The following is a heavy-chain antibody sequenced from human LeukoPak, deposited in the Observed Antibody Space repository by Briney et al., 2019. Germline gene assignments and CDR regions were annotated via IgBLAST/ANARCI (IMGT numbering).Heavy chain of an antibody. Sequence: SETLSLTCTVSGGSISSYYWSWIRQPPGRGLEGIGYIYYSGSTNYNPSLKSRVTISVDTSKNQFSLKLSSVTAADTAVYYCARVTSTSDTFDYWGQGTLVTVSS. CDR1: GGSISSYY. V-gene: IGHV4-59*01. D-gene: IGHD2-2*01. J-gene: IGHJ4*02. CDR2: IYYSGST. CDR3: ARVTSTSDTFDY.